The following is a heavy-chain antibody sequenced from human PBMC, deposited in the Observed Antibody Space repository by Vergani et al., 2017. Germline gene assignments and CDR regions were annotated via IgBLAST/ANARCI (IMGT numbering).Heavy chain of an antibody. CDR3: TPDPPFDY. V-gene: IGHV3-49*04. Sequence: EVQLVESGGGLVKPGGSLRLSCAASGFTFSSYSMNWVRQAPGKGLEWVGFIRSKAYGGTTEYAASVKGRFTISRDDSKSIAYLQMNSLKTEDTAVYYCTPDPPFDYWGQGTLVTVSS. J-gene: IGHJ4*02. CDR1: GFTFSSYS. CDR2: IRSKAYGGTT.